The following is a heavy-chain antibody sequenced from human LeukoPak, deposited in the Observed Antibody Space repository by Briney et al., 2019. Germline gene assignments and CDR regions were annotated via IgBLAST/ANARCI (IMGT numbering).Heavy chain of an antibody. J-gene: IGHJ5*02. D-gene: IGHD3-3*01. CDR1: GGSFSGYY. Sequence: PSETLSLTCAVYGGSFSGYYWSWIRQPPGKGLAWIGEINHSGSTNYNPSLKSRVTISVDTSKNQFSLKLSSVTAADTAVYYCARGRFLEWLLYNWFDPWGQGTLVTVSS. CDR3: ARGRFLEWLLYNWFDP. V-gene: IGHV4-34*01. CDR2: INHSGST.